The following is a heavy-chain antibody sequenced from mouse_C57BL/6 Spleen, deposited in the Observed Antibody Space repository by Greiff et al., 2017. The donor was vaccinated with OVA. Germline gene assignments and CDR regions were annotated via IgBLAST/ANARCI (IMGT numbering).Heavy chain of an antibody. CDR3: ARSYYYGGSYRVAMDY. D-gene: IGHD1-1*01. J-gene: IGHJ4*01. V-gene: IGHV1-64*01. Sequence: QVQLQQPGAELVKPGASVKLSCKASGYTFTSYWMHWVKQRPGQGLEWIGMIHPNSGSTNYNEKFKSKATLTVDKSSSTAYMQLSSLTSEDSAVYYCARSYYYGGSYRVAMDYWGQGTSVTVSS. CDR2: IHPNSGST. CDR1: GYTFTSYW.